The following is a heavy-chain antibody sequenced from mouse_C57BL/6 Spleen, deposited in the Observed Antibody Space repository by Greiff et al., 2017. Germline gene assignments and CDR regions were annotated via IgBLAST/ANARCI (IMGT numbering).Heavy chain of an antibody. J-gene: IGHJ4*01. CDR1: GYTFTSYW. Sequence: VQLQQSGAELVMPGASVKLSCKASGYTFTSYWMHWVKQRPGQGLEWIGEIDPSDSYTNYNQKFKGKSTLTVDKSSSTAYMQLSSLTSEDSAVXYCARKGYYAMDYWGQGTSVTVSS. CDR3: ARKGYYAMDY. V-gene: IGHV1-69*01. CDR2: IDPSDSYT.